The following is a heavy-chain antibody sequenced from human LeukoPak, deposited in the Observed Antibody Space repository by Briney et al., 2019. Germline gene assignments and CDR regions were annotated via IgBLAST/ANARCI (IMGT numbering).Heavy chain of an antibody. Sequence: SGGSLRLSCAASGFTFSSYSMNWVRQAPGKGLEWVSYISSSSSTIYYADSVKGRFTISRDNAKNSLYLQMNSLRAEDTAVYYCARSFEAMVRGVLDYWGQGTLVTVSS. CDR1: GFTFSSYS. D-gene: IGHD3-10*01. J-gene: IGHJ4*02. CDR2: ISSSSSTI. V-gene: IGHV3-48*01. CDR3: ARSFEAMVRGVLDY.